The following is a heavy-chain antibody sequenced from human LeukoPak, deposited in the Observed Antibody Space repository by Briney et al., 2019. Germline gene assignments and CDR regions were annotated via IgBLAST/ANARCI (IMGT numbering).Heavy chain of an antibody. CDR2: IYPGDSGP. CDR3: GMSGDRVPLQDDVFDV. CDR1: GYSFTTYW. Sequence: GESLQISCKTSGYSFTTYWIGWGRQLPGTGLEWMGIIYPGDSGPTYSPSFQGQVTISVDKSINTAYLQRSSLQASDTAMYYCGMSGDRVPLQDDVFDVWGQGTMVTVST. J-gene: IGHJ3*01. D-gene: IGHD1-26*01. V-gene: IGHV5-51*01.